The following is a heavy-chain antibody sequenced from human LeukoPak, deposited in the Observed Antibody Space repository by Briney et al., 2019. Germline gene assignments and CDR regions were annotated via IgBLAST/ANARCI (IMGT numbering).Heavy chain of an antibody. Sequence: EASVKVSCKASGYTFTGYYMHWVRQAPGQGLEWMGWSNPNSGGTNYAQKFQGRVTMTRDTSISTAYMELSRLRSDDTAAYYCARASYCSSTSCYFYYYYYGMDVWGQGTTVTVSS. CDR3: ARASYCSSTSCYFYYYYYGMDV. V-gene: IGHV1-2*02. CDR2: SNPNSGGT. D-gene: IGHD2-2*01. J-gene: IGHJ6*02. CDR1: GYTFTGYY.